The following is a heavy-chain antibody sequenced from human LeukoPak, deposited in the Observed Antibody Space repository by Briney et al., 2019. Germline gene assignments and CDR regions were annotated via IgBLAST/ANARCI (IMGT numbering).Heavy chain of an antibody. J-gene: IGHJ4*02. CDR2: IIPIFGTA. Sequence: ASVTVSCTASGGTFSSYAISWVRQAPGQGLEWMGGIIPIFGTANYAQKFQGRVTITADESTSTAYMELSSLRSEDTAVYYCAGGGHYYGSGSYYDYWGQGTLVTVSS. D-gene: IGHD3-10*01. CDR3: AGGGHYYGSGSYYDY. V-gene: IGHV1-69*01. CDR1: GGTFSSYA.